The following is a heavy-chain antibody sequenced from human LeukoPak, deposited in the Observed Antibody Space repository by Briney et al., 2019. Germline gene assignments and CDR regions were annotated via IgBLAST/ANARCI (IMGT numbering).Heavy chain of an antibody. CDR3: ARFIGGATVTSGWFDP. J-gene: IGHJ5*02. CDR2: IYPGDSDT. Sequence: GESLKISCKGSGYSFTSYWIGWVRQMPGKGLEWMGIIYPGDSDTRYSPSFQGQVTISADKSISTAYLQWSSLKASDTAMYYCARFIGGATVTSGWFDPWGQGTLVTVSS. D-gene: IGHD4-17*01. CDR1: GYSFTSYW. V-gene: IGHV5-51*01.